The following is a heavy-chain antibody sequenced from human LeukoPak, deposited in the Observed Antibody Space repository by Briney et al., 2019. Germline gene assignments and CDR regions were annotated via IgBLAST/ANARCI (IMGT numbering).Heavy chain of an antibody. CDR3: VWSSGWKAYWYFDL. J-gene: IGHJ2*01. CDR2: IYHSGST. Sequence: SETPSLTCTVSGYSISSGYYWGWIRQPPGKGLEWIGSIYHSGSTYYNPSLKSRVTISVDTSKNQFSLKLSSVTAADTAVYYCVWSSGWKAYWYFDLWGRGTLVTVSS. CDR1: GYSISSGYY. V-gene: IGHV4-38-2*02. D-gene: IGHD6-19*01.